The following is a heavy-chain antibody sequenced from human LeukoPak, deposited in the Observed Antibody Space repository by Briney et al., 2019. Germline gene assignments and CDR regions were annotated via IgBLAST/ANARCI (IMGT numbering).Heavy chain of an antibody. J-gene: IGHJ6*02. CDR1: GFTFSAYA. D-gene: IGHD3-10*02. Sequence: PGRSLRLSCAASGFTFSAYAMTWVRQAPGKGLEWVSPIGSDNKPHYSASVKGRFAISRDNSKSMLFLQLNSLRAEDTALYYCARERHYYVAMDVWGQGTTVTVSS. V-gene: IGHV3-23*01. CDR2: IGSDNKP. CDR3: ARERHYYVAMDV.